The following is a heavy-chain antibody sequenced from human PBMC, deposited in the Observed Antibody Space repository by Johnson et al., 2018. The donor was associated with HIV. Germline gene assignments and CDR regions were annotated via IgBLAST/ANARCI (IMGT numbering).Heavy chain of an antibody. D-gene: IGHD3-9*01. CDR1: DFTVSGNY. J-gene: IGHJ3*02. CDR2: INWTGGST. V-gene: IGHV3-53*01. CDR3: ARDDIFRGAFDI. Sequence: MQLVESGGGLIQPGGSLRLSCAASDFTVSGNYMSWVRQAPGTGLEWVSGINWTGGSTGHADSVTGRFTISRDNAKNSLYLQMNSLRAEATAVSYCARDDIFRGAFDIWGQGTMVTVSS.